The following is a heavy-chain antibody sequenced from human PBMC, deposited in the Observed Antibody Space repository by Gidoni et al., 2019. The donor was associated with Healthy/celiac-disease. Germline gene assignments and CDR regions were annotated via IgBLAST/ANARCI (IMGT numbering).Heavy chain of an antibody. CDR2: IYYSGST. J-gene: IGHJ4*02. Sequence: QLQLQESGPGLVKPSETLSLTCTVSGGSISSSSYYWGWIRQPPGKGLEWIGSIYYSGSTYYNPSLKSRVTISVDTSKNQFSLKLSSVTAADTAVYYCARLPLPHTGVDYWGQGTLVTVSS. CDR1: GGSISSSSYY. CDR3: ARLPLPHTGVDY. D-gene: IGHD7-27*01. V-gene: IGHV4-39*01.